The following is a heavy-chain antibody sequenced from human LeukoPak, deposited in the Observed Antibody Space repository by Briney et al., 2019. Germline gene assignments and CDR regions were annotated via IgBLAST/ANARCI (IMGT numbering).Heavy chain of an antibody. CDR3: ARDTAMVSLDY. Sequence: SQTLSLTCTVSGGSISSGSYYWSWIRQPPGKGLEWIGRIYTSGSTNYNPSLKSRVTISVDTSKNQFSLKLSSVTAADTAVYYCARDTAMVSLDYWGQGTLVTVSS. D-gene: IGHD5-18*01. J-gene: IGHJ4*02. CDR1: GGSISSGSYY. V-gene: IGHV4-61*02. CDR2: IYTSGST.